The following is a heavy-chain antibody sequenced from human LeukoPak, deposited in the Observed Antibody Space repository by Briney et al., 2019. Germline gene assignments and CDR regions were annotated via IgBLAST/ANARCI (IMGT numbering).Heavy chain of an antibody. CDR2: ISSSSSNI. CDR1: GFTFSSYS. CDR3: ARGTVTTDAFDI. Sequence: GGSLRLSCAASGFTFSSYSMNWVRQAPGKGLEWVSSISSSSSNIYYADSVKGRFTISRDNAKNTLYLQMNSLRAGDTAVYYCARGTVTTDAFDIWGQGTMVTVSS. J-gene: IGHJ3*02. V-gene: IGHV3-21*01. D-gene: IGHD4-17*01.